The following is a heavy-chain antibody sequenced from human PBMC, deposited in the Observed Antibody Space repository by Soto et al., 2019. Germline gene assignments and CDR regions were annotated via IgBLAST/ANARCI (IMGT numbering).Heavy chain of an antibody. J-gene: IGHJ5*02. Sequence: SETLSLTCTVSGDSIRSGDYFWSLICQRPVTGLEWIGYIYYSGSTYYNPSLKSRVTISVDRSKNQFSRKLSSVTAADTAVYYRPRLTHITGTTSGGRTSFDPWGQGTLLTDSS. D-gene: IGHD1-7*01. CDR1: GDSIRSGDYF. CDR2: IYYSGST. CDR3: PRLTHITGTTSGGRTSFDP. V-gene: IGHV4-30-4*01.